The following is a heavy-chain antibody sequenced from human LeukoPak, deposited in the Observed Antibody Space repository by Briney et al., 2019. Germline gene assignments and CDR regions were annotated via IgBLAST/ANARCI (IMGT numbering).Heavy chain of an antibody. D-gene: IGHD3-22*01. CDR3: ARETERTMKTGDAFDI. J-gene: IGHJ3*02. Sequence: PSETLSLTCAVYGGSFSGYYWSWIRQPPGKGLEWIGEINHSGSTNYNPSLKSRVTISVDTSKNQFSLKLSSVTAADTAVYYCARETERTMKTGDAFDIWGQGTMVTVSS. CDR1: GGSFSGYY. CDR2: INHSGST. V-gene: IGHV4-34*01.